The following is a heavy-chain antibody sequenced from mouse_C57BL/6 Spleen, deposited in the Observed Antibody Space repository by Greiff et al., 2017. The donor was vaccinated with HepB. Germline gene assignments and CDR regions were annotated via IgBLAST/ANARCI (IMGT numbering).Heavy chain of an antibody. CDR1: GYTFTDYY. J-gene: IGHJ3*01. CDR3: ARSSGYWFAY. D-gene: IGHD3-2*02. V-gene: IGHV1-26*01. CDR2: INPNNGGT. Sequence: EVQLQQSGPELVKPGASVKISCKASGYTFTDYYMNWVKQSHGKSLEWIGDINPNNGGTSYNQKFKGKATLTVDKSSSTAYMELRSLTSEDSAVYYCARSSGYWFAYWGQGTLVTVSA.